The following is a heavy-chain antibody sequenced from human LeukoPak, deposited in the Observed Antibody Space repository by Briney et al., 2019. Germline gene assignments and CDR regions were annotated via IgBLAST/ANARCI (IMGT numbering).Heavy chain of an antibody. CDR1: GYTFTSYG. CDR2: ISAYNGNT. D-gene: IGHD3-22*01. V-gene: IGHV1-18*01. J-gene: IGHJ4*02. Sequence: GASVKVSCKASGYTFTSYGISWVRQAPGQGLEWMGWISAYNGNTNYAQKLQGRVTITTDTSTSTAYMEVRRVRDDDTAVYYCAREKRKYYYDSSGYVDYWGQGTLVTVSS. CDR3: AREKRKYYYDSSGYVDY.